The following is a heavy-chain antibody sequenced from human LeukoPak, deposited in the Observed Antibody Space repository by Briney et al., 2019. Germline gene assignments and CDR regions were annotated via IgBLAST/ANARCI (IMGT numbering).Heavy chain of an antibody. V-gene: IGHV1-46*01. CDR3: ATGGHVRVYDSSAYGHY. J-gene: IGHJ4*02. D-gene: IGHD3-22*01. CDR2: INPNRGST. Sequence: ASVKVSCKASGYTFTSYYMYWVRQAPGQGLEWMGIINPNRGSTSYAQKFQGRVTMTRDMSTSTVYMELSSLRSEDTAVYYCATGGHVRVYDSSAYGHYWGQGTLVTVSS. CDR1: GYTFTSYY.